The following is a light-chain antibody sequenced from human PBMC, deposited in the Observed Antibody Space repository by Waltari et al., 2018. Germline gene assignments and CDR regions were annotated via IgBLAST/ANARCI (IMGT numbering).Light chain of an antibody. CDR3: QHYESPYT. CDR2: GAS. V-gene: IGKV3-20*01. Sequence: EMVLTQSPDTLALSPGERATRSCRASHTFDSTFLAWYQQKPGQAPRLLIHGASSRAADVPDRFSGGGSGTDFTLTLGRLGPEDFAVYYCQHYESPYTLGPGTKLEIK. J-gene: IGKJ2*01. CDR1: HTFDSTF.